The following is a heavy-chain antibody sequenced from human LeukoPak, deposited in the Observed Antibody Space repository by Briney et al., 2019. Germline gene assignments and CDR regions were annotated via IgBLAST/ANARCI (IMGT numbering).Heavy chain of an antibody. J-gene: IGHJ2*01. Sequence: ASVKVSCKVSGYPLTELSMHWVRQAPGKGLEWMGGFDPEDGETIYAQKFQGRVTMTEDTSTDTAYMELSSLRSEDTAVYYCATDMGGFGYFDLWGRGTLVTVSS. CDR1: GYPLTELS. V-gene: IGHV1-24*01. CDR3: ATDMGGFGYFDL. CDR2: FDPEDGET. D-gene: IGHD2-15*01.